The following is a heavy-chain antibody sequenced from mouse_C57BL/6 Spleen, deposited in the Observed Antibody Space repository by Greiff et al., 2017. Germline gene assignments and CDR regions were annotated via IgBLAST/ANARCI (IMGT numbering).Heavy chain of an antibody. CDR1: GYSFTGYY. V-gene: IGHV1-42*01. CDR2: INPSTGGT. Sequence: EVQLQQSGPELVKPGASVKISCKASGYSFTGYYMNWVKQSPEKSLEWIGEINPSTGGTTYNQKFKAKATLTVDKSSSTAYMQLKSLTSDDSAVYYCARGAQVPYYFDYWGQGTTLTVSS. CDR3: ARGAQVPYYFDY. D-gene: IGHD3-2*02. J-gene: IGHJ2*01.